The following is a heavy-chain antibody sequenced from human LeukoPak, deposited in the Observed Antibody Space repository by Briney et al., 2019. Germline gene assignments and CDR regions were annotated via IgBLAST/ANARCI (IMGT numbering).Heavy chain of an antibody. Sequence: ASVKVSCKASGYTFTGYYMHWVRQAPGQGLEWMGWINPNSGGTNYAQKFQGRVTMTRDTSISTAYMELSRLRSDDTAVYYCASGGITIFGGDNQNLDYWSQGTLVTVSS. CDR2: INPNSGGT. D-gene: IGHD3-3*01. J-gene: IGHJ4*02. CDR3: ASGGITIFGGDNQNLDY. CDR1: GYTFTGYY. V-gene: IGHV1-2*02.